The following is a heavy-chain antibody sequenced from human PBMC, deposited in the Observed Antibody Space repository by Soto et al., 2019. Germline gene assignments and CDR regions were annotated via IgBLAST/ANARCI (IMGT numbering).Heavy chain of an antibody. J-gene: IGHJ6*02. Sequence: QVQLVESGGGVVQPGRSLRLSCAASGFTFSSYGMHWVRQAPGKGLEWVAVIWYDGSNKYYADSVKGRFTISRDNSKNTLYLQMNSLRAEDTAVYYGARDGGYNHSYYYGMDVWGQGTTVTVSS. D-gene: IGHD1-26*01. CDR1: GFTFSSYG. V-gene: IGHV3-33*01. CDR2: IWYDGSNK. CDR3: ARDGGYNHSYYYGMDV.